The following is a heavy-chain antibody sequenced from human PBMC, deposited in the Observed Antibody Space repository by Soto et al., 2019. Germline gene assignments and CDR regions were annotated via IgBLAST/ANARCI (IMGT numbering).Heavy chain of an antibody. CDR2: IYYSGST. Sequence: SSETLSLTCTVSGGSISSSSYYLGWIRQPPGKGLEWIGSIYYSGSTYYNPSLKSRVTISVDTSKSQFSLKLSSVTAADTAVYYCASLDTARIQIAGYWGQGIQVTVSS. J-gene: IGHJ4*02. CDR1: GGSISSSSYY. D-gene: IGHD5-18*01. CDR3: ASLDTARIQIAGY. V-gene: IGHV4-39*01.